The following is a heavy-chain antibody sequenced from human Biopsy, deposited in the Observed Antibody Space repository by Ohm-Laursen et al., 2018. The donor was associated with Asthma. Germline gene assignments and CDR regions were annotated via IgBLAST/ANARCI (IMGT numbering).Heavy chain of an antibody. V-gene: IGHV3-30*18. D-gene: IGHD1-26*01. CDR2: ISFDGTNR. Sequence: SLRLSCTATGFSFSNYGMHWVRQAPGKGLDWVAVISFDGTNRNYTDSVKGRFTISRDNSRNALHLEMNSLRAEDTAVYFCAKEVFPGWELRRGPDSWGQGTLVTVSS. J-gene: IGHJ4*02. CDR1: GFSFSNYG. CDR3: AKEVFPGWELRRGPDS.